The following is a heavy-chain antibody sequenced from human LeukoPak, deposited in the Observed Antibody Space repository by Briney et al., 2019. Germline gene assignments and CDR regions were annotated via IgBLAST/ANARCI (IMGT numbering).Heavy chain of an antibody. CDR1: GGSISSSSYY. CDR2: IYYSGST. J-gene: IGHJ5*02. V-gene: IGHV4-61*05. CDR3: ARVGARGGNWFDP. D-gene: IGHD1-26*01. Sequence: PSETLSLTCTVSGGSISSSSYYWGWIRQPPGKGLEWIGYIYYSGSTNYNPSLKSRVTISVDTSKNQFSLKLSSVTAADTAVYYCARVGARGGNWFDPWGQGTLVTVSS.